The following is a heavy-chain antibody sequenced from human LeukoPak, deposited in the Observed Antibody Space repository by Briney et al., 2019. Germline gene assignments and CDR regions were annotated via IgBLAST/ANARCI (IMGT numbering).Heavy chain of an antibody. V-gene: IGHV3-23*01. CDR2: ISGSGGST. CDR3: AKARGYSYGAIDY. D-gene: IGHD5-18*01. Sequence: GCLRLSCAASGFTFSSYAMSWVRQAPGKGLEWVSAISGSGGSTYYADSVKGRFTISRDNSKNTLYLQMNSLRAEDTAVYYCAKARGYSYGAIDYWGQGTLVTVSS. CDR1: GFTFSSYA. J-gene: IGHJ4*02.